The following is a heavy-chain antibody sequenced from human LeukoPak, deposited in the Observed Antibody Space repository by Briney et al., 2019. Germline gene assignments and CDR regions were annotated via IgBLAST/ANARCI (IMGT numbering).Heavy chain of an antibody. Sequence: GGSLRLSCAASGFTFSSYWMSWFRQAPGKGLEWVANIKQDGSEKYYVDSVKGRFTISRDNAKNSLYLQMNSLRAEDTAVYYCARHLYYDFWSGYVGPLDYWGQGTLVTVSS. CDR2: IKQDGSEK. D-gene: IGHD3-3*01. V-gene: IGHV3-7*01. J-gene: IGHJ4*02. CDR1: GFTFSSYW. CDR3: ARHLYYDFWSGYVGPLDY.